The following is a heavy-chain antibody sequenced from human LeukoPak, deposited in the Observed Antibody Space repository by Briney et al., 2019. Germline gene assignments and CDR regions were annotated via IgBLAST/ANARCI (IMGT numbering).Heavy chain of an antibody. CDR1: GFTFSAYA. V-gene: IGHV3-30-3*01. D-gene: IGHD1-26*01. CDR2: ISYDGSNK. Sequence: GGSLRLSCAASGFTFSAYAMHWVRQAPGKGLEWVALISYDGSNKYYADSVKGRFTISRDNSKNTLYLQMNSLRPEDTAVYYCARVAVGDTDYWGQGTLVTVSS. J-gene: IGHJ4*02. CDR3: ARVAVGDTDY.